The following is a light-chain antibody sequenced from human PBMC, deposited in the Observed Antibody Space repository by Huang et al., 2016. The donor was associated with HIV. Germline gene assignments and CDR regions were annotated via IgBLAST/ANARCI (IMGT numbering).Light chain of an antibody. CDR2: DAS. CDR1: QSVSSS. CDR3: QQRSNWPLT. J-gene: IGKJ4*01. V-gene: IGKV3-11*01. Sequence: EIVLTQSPATLSLSPGERATLSCRANQSVSSSLAWYQQKPGQAPRLLIYDASNRATGIPARFSGSGSGTDFTLTISSLEPEDFAVYYCQQRSNWPLTFGGGTKVDIK.